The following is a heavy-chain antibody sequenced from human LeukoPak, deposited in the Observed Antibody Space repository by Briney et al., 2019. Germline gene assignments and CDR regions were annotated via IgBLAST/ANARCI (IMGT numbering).Heavy chain of an antibody. V-gene: IGHV3-23*01. J-gene: IGHJ4*02. Sequence: PGGSLRLSCAASVFTFSSYSMSWVRQAPGKGREWVSAIRDSGSSTHYADSVKGRFTTSRDNSKNTLFLQMNSLRAEDTAIYYCAKYGPQDSGSSHFDYWGQGALVTVSS. CDR3: AKYGPQDSGSSHFDY. D-gene: IGHD1-26*01. CDR1: VFTFSSYS. CDR2: IRDSGSST.